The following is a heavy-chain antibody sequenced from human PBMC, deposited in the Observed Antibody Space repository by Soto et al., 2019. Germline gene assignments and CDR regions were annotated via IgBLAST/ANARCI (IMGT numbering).Heavy chain of an antibody. Sequence: QVQLVESGGGVVQPGRSLRLSCEASGFTFSSYAMHWVRQAPGKGLEWVAVISYDGSNKYYADSVKGRFTISRDNSKNTLYLQMNSLRAEDTAVYYCARDSGGWFDPWGQGTLVTVSS. D-gene: IGHD3-16*01. J-gene: IGHJ5*02. CDR2: ISYDGSNK. CDR3: ARDSGGWFDP. CDR1: GFTFSSYA. V-gene: IGHV3-30-3*01.